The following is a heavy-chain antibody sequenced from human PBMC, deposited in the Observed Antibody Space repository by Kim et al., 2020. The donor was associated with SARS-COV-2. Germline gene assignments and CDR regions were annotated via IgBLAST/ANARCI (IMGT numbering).Heavy chain of an antibody. J-gene: IGHJ6*02. CDR1: GGSISSYY. CDR2: IYYSGST. V-gene: IGHV4-59*01. CDR3: ARGAITIFGSGLDV. Sequence: SETLSLTCTVSGGSISSYYWSWIRQPPGKGLEWIGYIYYSGSTNYNPSLKSRVTISVDTSKNQFSLKLSSVTAADTAVYYCARGAITIFGSGLDVWGQGTTVTVSS. D-gene: IGHD3-3*01.